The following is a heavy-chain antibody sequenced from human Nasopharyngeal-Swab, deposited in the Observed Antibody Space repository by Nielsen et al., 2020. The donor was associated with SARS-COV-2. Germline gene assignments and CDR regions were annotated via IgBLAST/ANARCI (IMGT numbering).Heavy chain of an antibody. CDR2: INAGNSNT. CDR3: ARDDKSIAAAGYRFDY. CDR1: GYTFTSYA. D-gene: IGHD6-13*01. V-gene: IGHV1-3*01. J-gene: IGHJ4*02. Sequence: ASVTVSCKASGYTFTSYAMHWVRQAPAQRLEWMGWINAGNSNTKYSQKFQGRVTNTADKSTSTAYMELSSLRSEDTAVYYCARDDKSIAAAGYRFDYWGQGTLVTVSS.